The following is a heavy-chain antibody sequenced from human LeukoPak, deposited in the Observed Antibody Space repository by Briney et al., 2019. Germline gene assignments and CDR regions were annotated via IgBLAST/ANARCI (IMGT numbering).Heavy chain of an antibody. CDR3: AKDLNWSIAAAGITPDV. D-gene: IGHD6-13*01. Sequence: GGSLRLSCAASGFTFSSYGMHWVRQAPGKGLEWVAFIRYDGSNKYYADSVKGRFTISRDNSKNTLYLQMNSLRAEDTAVYYCAKDLNWSIAAAGITPDVWGKGTTVTVSS. J-gene: IGHJ6*04. V-gene: IGHV3-30*02. CDR1: GFTFSSYG. CDR2: IRYDGSNK.